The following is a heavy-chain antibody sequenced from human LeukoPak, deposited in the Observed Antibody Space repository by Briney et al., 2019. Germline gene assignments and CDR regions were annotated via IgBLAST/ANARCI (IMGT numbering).Heavy chain of an antibody. CDR2: ISYDGSNK. CDR1: GFTFSSYG. J-gene: IGHJ5*02. Sequence: PGGSLRLSCAASGFTFSSYGMRWVRQAPGKGLEWVAVISYDGSNKYYADSVKGRFTISRDNSKNTLYLQMNSLRAEDTAVYYCAKDGTDCSGGSCYYNWFDPWGQGTLVTVSS. CDR3: AKDGTDCSGGSCYYNWFDP. D-gene: IGHD2-15*01. V-gene: IGHV3-30*18.